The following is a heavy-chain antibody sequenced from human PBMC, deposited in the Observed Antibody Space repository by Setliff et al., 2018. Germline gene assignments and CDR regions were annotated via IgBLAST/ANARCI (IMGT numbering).Heavy chain of an antibody. V-gene: IGHV5-51*01. D-gene: IGHD6-13*01. CDR2: IYAGDSDT. CDR3: ARLGSSSWYNDVFDF. Sequence: ESLKISCKGSGYTFSNYWVGWVRQMPGKGLEWMGVIYAGDSDTRYSPSFQGQVTSSADKSISTAYLQWSTLKASDTAMYYCARLGSSSWYNDVFDFWGPGTMVTVSS. CDR1: GYTFSNYW. J-gene: IGHJ3*01.